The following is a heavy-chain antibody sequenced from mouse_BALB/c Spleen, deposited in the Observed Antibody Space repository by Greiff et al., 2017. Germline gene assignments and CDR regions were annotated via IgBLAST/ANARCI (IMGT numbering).Heavy chain of an antibody. D-gene: IGHD1-1*01. V-gene: IGHV3-5*02. CDR2: IYYSGTI. J-gene: IGHJ1*01. CDR3: ARDTYYYGSRYFDV. CDR1: GISITTGNYR. Sequence: EVKLMESGPGLVKPSQTVSLTCTVTGISITTGNYRWSWIRQFPGNKLEWIGYIYYSGTITYNPSLTSRTTITRDTSKNQFFLEMNSLTAEDTATYYCARDTYYYGSRYFDVWGAGTTVTVSS.